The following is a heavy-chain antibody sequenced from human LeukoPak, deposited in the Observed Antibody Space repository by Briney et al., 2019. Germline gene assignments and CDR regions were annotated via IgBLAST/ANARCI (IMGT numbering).Heavy chain of an antibody. CDR2: ITAYNDNT. V-gene: IGHV1-18*01. J-gene: IGHJ5*02. D-gene: IGHD2-21*02. CDR1: GYTFTSYG. CDR3: ARVGSYCGGDCYTWFDP. Sequence: ASVKVSCKASGYTFTSYGISWVRQAPGQGLEWMGWITAYNDNTNYAQKLQGRVTMTTDTSTSTAYMELSSLRSEDTAVYYCARVGSYCGGDCYTWFDPWGQGTLVTVSS.